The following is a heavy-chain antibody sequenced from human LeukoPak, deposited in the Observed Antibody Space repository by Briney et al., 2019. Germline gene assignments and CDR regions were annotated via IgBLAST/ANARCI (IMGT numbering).Heavy chain of an antibody. Sequence: PSETLSLTCAVYGRSFSGYYWSWIRQPPGKGLEWIGEINHSGSTNYNPSLKSRVTISVDTSKNQFSLKLSSVTAADTAVYYCARGLRLRYLDYWGQGTLVTVSS. V-gene: IGHV4-34*01. CDR1: GRSFSGYY. CDR3: ARGLRLRYLDY. D-gene: IGHD6-25*01. J-gene: IGHJ4*02. CDR2: INHSGST.